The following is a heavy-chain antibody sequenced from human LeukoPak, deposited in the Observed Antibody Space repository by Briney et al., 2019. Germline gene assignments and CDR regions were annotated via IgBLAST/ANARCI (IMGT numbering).Heavy chain of an antibody. CDR3: ARGTYYYDSSGSWSY. J-gene: IGHJ4*02. Sequence: GGSLRLSCAASGFTFSSYWMHWVRQAPGKGLVWVSRINTDGSSTSYADSVKGRFTISRDNAKNTLYLQMNSLRREDTAVYYCARGTYYYDSSGSWSYWGQGTLVTVSS. V-gene: IGHV3-74*01. CDR1: GFTFSSYW. CDR2: INTDGSST. D-gene: IGHD3-22*01.